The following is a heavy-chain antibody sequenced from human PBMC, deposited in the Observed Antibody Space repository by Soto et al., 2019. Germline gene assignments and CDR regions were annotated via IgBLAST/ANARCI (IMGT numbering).Heavy chain of an antibody. V-gene: IGHV4-59*01. CDR2: IYYSGST. Sequence: SETLSLTCSVSGGSISSYYWSWIRQPPGKGLEWIGYIYYSGSTNYNPSLKSRVTISVDTSKNQFSLKLSSVTAADTAVYYCARIRNILTASPGQFDYWGQGTLVNLS. J-gene: IGHJ4*02. CDR3: ARIRNILTASPGQFDY. CDR1: GGSISSYY. D-gene: IGHD3-9*01.